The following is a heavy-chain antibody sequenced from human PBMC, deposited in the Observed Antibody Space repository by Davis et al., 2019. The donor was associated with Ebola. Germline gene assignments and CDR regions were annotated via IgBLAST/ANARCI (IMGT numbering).Heavy chain of an antibody. V-gene: IGHV6-1*01. Sequence: HSQTLSLTCGISGDSVSGGSGGWNWIRQSPSRGLEWLGRTYYTSKWHNDYGESVKSRISINPDTSKNQLSLQLNSVTPEDAAVYYCVRGWGRSGLDVWGQGTTVTVSS. CDR1: GDSVSGGSGG. J-gene: IGHJ6*02. D-gene: IGHD3-16*01. CDR2: TYYTSKWHN. CDR3: VRGWGRSGLDV.